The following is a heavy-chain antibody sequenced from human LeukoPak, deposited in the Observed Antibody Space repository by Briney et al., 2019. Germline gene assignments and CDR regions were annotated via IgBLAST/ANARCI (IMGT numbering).Heavy chain of an antibody. J-gene: IGHJ4*02. V-gene: IGHV5-51*01. CDR2: IYPGDSDT. D-gene: IGHD2-15*01. CDR3: ARAYYCSGGSCKLEY. Sequence: GESLKISCQGSGYSFNSYWIAWVRQMAGKGLWWMGIIYPGDSDTRYSPSFQGQITISADKSINTAYLRWSSLKASDTAMYYCARAYYCSGGSCKLEYWGQGTLVTVSS. CDR1: GYSFNSYW.